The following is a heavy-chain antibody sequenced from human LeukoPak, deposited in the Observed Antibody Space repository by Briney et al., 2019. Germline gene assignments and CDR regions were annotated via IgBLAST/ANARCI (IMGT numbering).Heavy chain of an antibody. CDR1: GFSFSSYA. CDR2: PTDTSGDT. Sequence: QPGGSLRLSCVASGFSFSSYAMSWVRQAPGKGLEWVSGPTDTSGDTYYANSVRGRFTISRDNSKNALYLQTNSLRADDSAVYYCAKPRSSSRRGRTAIVFTGDFDYWGQGTLATVSS. J-gene: IGHJ4*02. V-gene: IGHV3-23*01. D-gene: IGHD5/OR15-5a*01. CDR3: AKPRSSSRRGRTAIVFTGDFDY.